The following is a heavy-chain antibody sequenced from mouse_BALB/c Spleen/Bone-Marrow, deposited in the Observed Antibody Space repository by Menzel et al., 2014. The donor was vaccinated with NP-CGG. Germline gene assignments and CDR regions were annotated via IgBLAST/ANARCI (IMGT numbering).Heavy chain of an antibody. Sequence: EVQLVESGSELVKPGASVKISCKASGYTFTDYNMHWVKQSHGKSLEWIGYIYPYNGGTGYNQKFKSKATLTVDNSSSTAYMELRSLTSEDSAVYYCAITTLYAMDYWGQGTSVTVSS. CDR3: AITTLYAMDY. CDR2: IYPYNGGT. D-gene: IGHD2-12*01. CDR1: GYTFTDYN. V-gene: IGHV1S29*02. J-gene: IGHJ4*01.